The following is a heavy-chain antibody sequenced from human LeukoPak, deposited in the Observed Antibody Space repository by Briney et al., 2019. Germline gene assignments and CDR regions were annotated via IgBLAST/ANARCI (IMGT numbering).Heavy chain of an antibody. CDR3: ARRSGNGGSYYFDY. V-gene: IGHV3-23*01. CDR1: GFTFSSYA. CDR2: ISGSGGST. Sequence: GGSLRLSCAASGFTFSSYAMSWVRQAPGKGLEWVSAISGSGGSTYYADSVKGRFTISRDNSKNTLYLQMNSLRAEDTAVYYCARRSGNGGSYYFDYWGQGTLVTVSS. J-gene: IGHJ4*02. D-gene: IGHD3-10*01.